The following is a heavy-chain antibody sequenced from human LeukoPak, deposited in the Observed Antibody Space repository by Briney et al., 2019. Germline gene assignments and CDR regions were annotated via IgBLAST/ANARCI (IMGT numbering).Heavy chain of an antibody. V-gene: IGHV4-61*02. D-gene: IGHD2-2*02. CDR3: ARAEGYCSSTSCYTRGLDY. CDR2: IYTSGST. CDR1: GGSISSGSYY. J-gene: IGHJ4*02. Sequence: PSQTLSLTCTVSGGSISSGSYYWSWIRQPAGKGLEWIGRIYTSGSTNYNPSLKSRVTISVDTSKNQFSLKLSSVTAADTAVYYCARAEGYCSSTSCYTRGLDYWGQGTLVTVSS.